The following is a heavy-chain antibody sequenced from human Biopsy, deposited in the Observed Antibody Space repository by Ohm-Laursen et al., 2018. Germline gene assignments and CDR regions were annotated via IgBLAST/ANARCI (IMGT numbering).Heavy chain of an antibody. CDR3: ARGDYFDSNGYFWFDP. Sequence: TLSLTCTVSGGSISSGGSYWSWIRQRPGKGLEWIGYIFNSAYTYYNPSLKNLITISGDTSKNQFSLKLNSVTAADTAVYYCARGDYFDSNGYFWFDPWGQGTLVTVSS. V-gene: IGHV4-31*01. D-gene: IGHD3-22*01. CDR1: GGSISSGGSY. CDR2: IFNSAYT. J-gene: IGHJ5*02.